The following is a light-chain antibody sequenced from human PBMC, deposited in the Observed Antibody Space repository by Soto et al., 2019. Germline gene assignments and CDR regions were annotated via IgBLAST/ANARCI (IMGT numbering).Light chain of an antibody. Sequence: IQLTQSPSSLSASVGDRVTITCRASQGVRSYLAWFQQRPGKAPKLLIFGASTLQNGVPARFSGGGFGTEFTLTITSLQPEDFATYYCQQVYTYPRTCGQGTKVEIK. CDR3: QQVYTYPRT. CDR1: QGVRSY. J-gene: IGKJ1*01. V-gene: IGKV1-9*01. CDR2: GAS.